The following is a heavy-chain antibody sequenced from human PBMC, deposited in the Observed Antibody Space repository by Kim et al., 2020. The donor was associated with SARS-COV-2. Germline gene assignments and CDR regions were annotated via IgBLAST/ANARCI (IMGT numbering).Heavy chain of an antibody. D-gene: IGHD6-13*01. CDR2: IYSGGST. CDR3: ARVFEYSSSWYPSYNWFDP. J-gene: IGHJ5*02. Sequence: GGSLRLSCAASGFTVSSNYMSWVRQAPGKGLEWVSVIYSGGSTYYADSVKGRFTISRDNSKNTLYLQMNSLRAEDTAVYYCARVFEYSSSWYPSYNWFDPWGQGTLVTVSS. CDR1: GFTVSSNY. V-gene: IGHV3-53*01.